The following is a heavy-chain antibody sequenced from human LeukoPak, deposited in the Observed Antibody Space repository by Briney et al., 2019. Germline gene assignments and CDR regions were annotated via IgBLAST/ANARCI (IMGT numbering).Heavy chain of an antibody. D-gene: IGHD3-22*01. V-gene: IGHV4-4*02. CDR2: IYHSGNS. Sequence: SGTLSLTCAVSGAPINSSFSWCWVRQPPGKGLEWIGEIYHSGNSNYNPSVKSRVTISIDKSKNQFSLKLSSVTAADTAVYYCARVRYSDSSVLTRKRSYYFDYWGQGTLVTVSS. CDR1: GAPINSSFS. J-gene: IGHJ4*02. CDR3: ARVRYSDSSVLTRKRSYYFDY.